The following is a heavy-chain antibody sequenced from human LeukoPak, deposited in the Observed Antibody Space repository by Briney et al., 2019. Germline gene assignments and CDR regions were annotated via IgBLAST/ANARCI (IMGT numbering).Heavy chain of an antibody. J-gene: IGHJ5*02. Sequence: GGSLRLSCAASGFTFSNAWMSWVRQAPGKGLEWVGRIKSKTDGGTTGYAAPVKGRFTISRDDSKNTLYLQMNSLKTEDTAVYYCTTDFEAAALTFDPWGQGTLVTVSS. CDR1: GFTFSNAW. CDR2: IKSKTDGGTT. D-gene: IGHD6-13*01. CDR3: TTDFEAAALTFDP. V-gene: IGHV3-15*01.